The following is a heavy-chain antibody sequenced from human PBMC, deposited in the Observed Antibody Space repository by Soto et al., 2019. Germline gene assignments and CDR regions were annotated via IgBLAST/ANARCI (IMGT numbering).Heavy chain of an antibody. Sequence: SETLSLTCTVSGGSISSYYGSWIRQPPGKGLEWIGYIYYSGSTNYNPSLKSRVTISVDTSKNQFSLKLSSVTAADTAVYYCARGDSGYDYDGLNIAFDIWGQGTMVTVSS. D-gene: IGHD5-12*01. J-gene: IGHJ3*02. CDR3: ARGDSGYDYDGLNIAFDI. CDR1: GGSISSYY. CDR2: IYYSGST. V-gene: IGHV4-59*01.